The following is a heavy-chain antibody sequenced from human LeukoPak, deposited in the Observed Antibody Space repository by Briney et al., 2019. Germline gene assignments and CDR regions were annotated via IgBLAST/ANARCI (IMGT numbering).Heavy chain of an antibody. CDR2: IYYSGST. V-gene: IGHV4-59*08. J-gene: IGHJ4*02. CDR1: GGSISSYY. Sequence: PSETLSLTCSVSGGSISSYYWSWIRQPPGKGLELIGFIYYSGSTSYNPSLKSRVTISVDTSKSPFSLKLSSVIAADTAVYYCARRAYSSGFDYIDYWGQGTLVTVSS. D-gene: IGHD6-19*01. CDR3: ARRAYSSGFDYIDY.